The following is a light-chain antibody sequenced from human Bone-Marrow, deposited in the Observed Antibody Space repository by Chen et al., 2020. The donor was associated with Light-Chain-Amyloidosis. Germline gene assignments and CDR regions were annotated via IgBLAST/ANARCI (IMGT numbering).Light chain of an antibody. CDR2: EVS. Sequence: QSALTQPASVSGSPGQSITISCPGTSSDVGGDNHVSWYQQHPDKAPKLMIYEVSNRPSGVSNRCSGAKSGHTASLTISGLQAEDEADYYCSAYTRSSCVFGTGTKVPGL. V-gene: IGLV2-14*01. J-gene: IGLJ1*01. CDR3: SAYTRSSCV. CDR1: SSDVGGDNH.